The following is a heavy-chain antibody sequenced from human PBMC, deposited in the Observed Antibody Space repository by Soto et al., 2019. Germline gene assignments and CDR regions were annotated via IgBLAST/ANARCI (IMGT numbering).Heavy chain of an antibody. CDR2: IIPIFGTA. CDR1: GVTFSSYA. J-gene: IGHJ5*02. Sequence: SVKVSCKASGVTFSSYAISWVRQAPGQGLEWMGGIIPIFGTANYAQKFQGRVTITADESTSTAYMELSSLRSEDTAVYYCARGITGTVYNWFDPWGQGTLVTVSS. CDR3: ARGITGTVYNWFDP. V-gene: IGHV1-69*13. D-gene: IGHD1-7*01.